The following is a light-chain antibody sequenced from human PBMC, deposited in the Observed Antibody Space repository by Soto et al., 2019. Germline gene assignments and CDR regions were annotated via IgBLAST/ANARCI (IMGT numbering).Light chain of an antibody. V-gene: IGKV3-20*01. Sequence: EVVLTQSPGTLSLSPGERATLSCRASQSVSSSDLAWYQQKPGQAPRLLIYDASSRATGIPDRFSGSGSGTDFTLTISSLQPDDFATYYCQQYNSYSPWTFGQGTKVDIK. CDR2: DAS. CDR1: QSVSSSD. CDR3: QQYNSYSPWT. J-gene: IGKJ1*01.